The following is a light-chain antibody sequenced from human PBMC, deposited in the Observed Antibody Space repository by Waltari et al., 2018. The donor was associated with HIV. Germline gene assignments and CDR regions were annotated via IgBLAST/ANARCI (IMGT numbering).Light chain of an antibody. CDR3: GTWDSSLSAAV. J-gene: IGLJ7*02. Sequence: QSVLTQPPSVSAAPGHKVTISCPGSSSHIGKHYVSWYQQLPGTAPKLLIYDNNKRPSGIPDRFSGSKSGTSATLGITGLQTGDEADYYCGTWDSSLSAAVFGGGTQLTAL. CDR1: SSHIGKHY. V-gene: IGLV1-51*01. CDR2: DNN.